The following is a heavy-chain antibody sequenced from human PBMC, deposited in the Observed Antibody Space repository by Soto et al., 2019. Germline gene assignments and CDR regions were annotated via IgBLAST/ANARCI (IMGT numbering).Heavy chain of an antibody. CDR1: GYSISTGFN. Sequence: PSEPLSLTCAVSGYSISTGFNWAWIRQPPGKGLEWIGSIYHSGSTYYNLSLKSRVTISSDASKNQISLKLSSVTAADTALYCGARDLGTGLYQLDSWGQGTLVTVS. CDR2: IYHSGST. J-gene: IGHJ4*02. CDR3: ARDLGTGLYQLDS. D-gene: IGHD6-19*01. V-gene: IGHV4-38-2*02.